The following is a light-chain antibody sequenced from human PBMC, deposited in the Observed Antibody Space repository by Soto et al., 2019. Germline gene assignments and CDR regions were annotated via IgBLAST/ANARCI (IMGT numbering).Light chain of an antibody. Sequence: EIVLTQSPGTLSLSPGERATLSCRASQSVSSSSSLAWYQQKPGQAPRPPIYDASSRATGIPDRFSGSGSGTDFTLTISRLEPEDFAVDYCQQYGSSPSYTFGLGTKLEIK. CDR3: QQYGSSPSYT. CDR2: DAS. V-gene: IGKV3-20*01. J-gene: IGKJ2*01. CDR1: QSVSSSSS.